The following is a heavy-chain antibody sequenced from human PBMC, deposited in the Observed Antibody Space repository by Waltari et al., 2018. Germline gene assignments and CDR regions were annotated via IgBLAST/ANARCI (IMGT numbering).Heavy chain of an antibody. Sequence: QVHLQESGPGLVKPSETLSITCTVSNGYLNNHYWSWIRQPPGKRMEWIGWINQITGDTNYNPSLESRVIISSDISKNQFSLKLTSVTAADTAIYYCAREGSLYSSTGGWIGPWGQGMLVTVSS. J-gene: IGHJ5*01. V-gene: IGHV4-59*11. CDR2: INQITGDT. D-gene: IGHD2-2*01. CDR3: AREGSLYSSTGGWIGP. CDR1: NGYLNNHY.